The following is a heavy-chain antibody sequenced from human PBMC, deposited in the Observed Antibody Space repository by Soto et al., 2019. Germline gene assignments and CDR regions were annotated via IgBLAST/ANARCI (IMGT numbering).Heavy chain of an antibody. D-gene: IGHD3-3*01. V-gene: IGHV4-34*01. CDR3: ARAIPLYYDFWSGYPHWFDP. CDR1: GGSFSGYY. CDR2: INHSGST. Sequence: LSLTCAVYGGSFSGYYWSWIRQPPGKGLEWIGEINHSGSTNYNPSLKSRVTISVDTSKNQFSLKLSSVTAADTAVYYCARAIPLYYDFWSGYPHWFDPWGQGTLVTVSS. J-gene: IGHJ5*02.